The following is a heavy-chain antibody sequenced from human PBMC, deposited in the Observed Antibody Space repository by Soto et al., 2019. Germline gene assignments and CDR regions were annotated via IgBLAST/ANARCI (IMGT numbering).Heavy chain of an antibody. CDR1: GINFKSFR. Sequence: PWGSLGLSCAGSGINFKSFRMPRVPPAPGKGLVWVSRINSDGSSTSYADSVKGRFTISRDNAKNTLYLQMNSLRAEDTAVYYCPRDPHYIYDSTGHYDYWGQGTLVTVSS. CDR2: INSDGSST. V-gene: IGHV3-74*01. D-gene: IGHD3-22*01. J-gene: IGHJ4*01. CDR3: PRDPHYIYDSTGHYDY.